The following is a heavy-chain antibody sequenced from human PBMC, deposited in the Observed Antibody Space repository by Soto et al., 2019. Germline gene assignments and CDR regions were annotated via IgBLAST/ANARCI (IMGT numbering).Heavy chain of an antibody. V-gene: IGHV1-18*01. CDR3: ARHHGPTTAENGFDP. J-gene: IGHJ5*02. CDR1: GYTFFTYD. D-gene: IGHD5-12*01. Sequence: QVHLVQSGVEVKTPGASVKVSCQASGYTFFTYDISWVRQAPGQGLEWMGWISTYSGDTKYAQKFQGRVTMTTDTSTTTADLELRSLRSDDTAGYYCARHHGPTTAENGFDPWGQGTLVTVSS. CDR2: ISTYSGDT.